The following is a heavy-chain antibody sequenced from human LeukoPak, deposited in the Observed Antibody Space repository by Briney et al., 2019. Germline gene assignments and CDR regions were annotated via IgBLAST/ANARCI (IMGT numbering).Heavy chain of an antibody. D-gene: IGHD6-19*01. V-gene: IGHV4-4*07. Sequence: MPSETLSLTCTVSGGSISSYYWSWIRQPAGKGLEWIGRIYTSGSTNYNPSLKSRVTMSVDTSKNQFSLKLSSVTAADTAVYYCAREPEQWLVRSWFDPWGQGTLVTVSS. CDR3: AREPEQWLVRSWFDP. J-gene: IGHJ5*02. CDR1: GGSISSYY. CDR2: IYTSGST.